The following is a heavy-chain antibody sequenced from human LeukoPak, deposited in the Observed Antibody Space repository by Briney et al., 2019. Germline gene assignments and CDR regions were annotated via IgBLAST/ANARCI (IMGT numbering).Heavy chain of an antibody. Sequence: TLETLSLTCAVYGGSFSGYYWSWIRQPPGKGLEWIGEINHSGSTNSNPSLKSRVTISVDTSKNQFSLKLSSVTAADTAVYYCARVGGMRPAAAKVLRANWFDPWGQGTLVTVSS. CDR1: GGSFSGYY. CDR3: ARVGGMRPAAAKVLRANWFDP. V-gene: IGHV4-34*01. CDR2: INHSGST. J-gene: IGHJ5*02. D-gene: IGHD6-13*01.